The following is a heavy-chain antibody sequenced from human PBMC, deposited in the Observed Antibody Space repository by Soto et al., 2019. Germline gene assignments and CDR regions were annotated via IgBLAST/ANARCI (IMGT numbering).Heavy chain of an antibody. CDR2: IIPMYGKT. J-gene: IGHJ3*02. D-gene: IGHD6-19*01. CDR1: GGPFSSYA. Sequence: QMQPVQSGAEVKKPGSSVKVSCKASGGPFSSYATSWVRQAPGQGLEWMGGIIPMYGKTDYAQKFQGRITISADESTSTAYMELSSLRSEDTAVYYCAREAVAGLLGAFDIWGQGTMVTVSS. CDR3: AREAVAGLLGAFDI. V-gene: IGHV1-69*01.